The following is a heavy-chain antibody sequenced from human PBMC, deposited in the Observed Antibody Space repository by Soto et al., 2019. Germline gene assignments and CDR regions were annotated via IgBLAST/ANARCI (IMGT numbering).Heavy chain of an antibody. CDR3: ARVGRGGYDFWSGYSNRYYFDY. D-gene: IGHD3-3*01. V-gene: IGHV3-7*01. Sequence: LRLSCAASGFTFSSYWMSWVRQAPGKGLEWVANIKQDGSEKYYVDSVKGRFTISRDNAKNSLYLQMNSLRAEDTAVYYCARVGRGGYDFWSGYSNRYYFDYWGQGTLVTVSS. CDR1: GFTFSSYW. CDR2: IKQDGSEK. J-gene: IGHJ4*02.